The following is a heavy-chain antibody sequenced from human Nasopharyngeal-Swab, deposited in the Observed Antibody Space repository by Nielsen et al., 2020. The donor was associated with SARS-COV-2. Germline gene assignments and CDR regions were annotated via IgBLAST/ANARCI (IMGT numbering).Heavy chain of an antibody. CDR2: ISGSGGST. V-gene: IGHV3-23*01. CDR3: AKGTTLRKVVTAMDWGYGMDV. CDR1: GFTFSSYA. J-gene: IGHJ6*02. D-gene: IGHD5-18*01. Sequence: GESLKISCAASGFTFSSYAMSWVRQAPGKGLEWVSAISGSGGSTYYADSVKGRFTISRDNSKNTLYQQMNSLTAEDTAVYYCAKGTTLRKVVTAMDWGYGMDVWGHGTTVTVSS.